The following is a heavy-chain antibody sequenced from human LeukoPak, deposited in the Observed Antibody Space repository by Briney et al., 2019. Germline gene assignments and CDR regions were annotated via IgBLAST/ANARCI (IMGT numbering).Heavy chain of an antibody. CDR1: GYSISSGYY. D-gene: IGHD1-26*01. V-gene: IGHV4-38-2*02. CDR2: IYHSGST. J-gene: IGHJ4*02. Sequence: PSETLSLTCTVSGYSISSGYYWGWIRQPPGKGLEWIGSIYHSGSTYYNPSLKSRVTISVDTSKNQFSLKLSSVTAADTAVYYCARWGELPRSQLDYWGQGTLVTVSS. CDR3: ARWGELPRSQLDY.